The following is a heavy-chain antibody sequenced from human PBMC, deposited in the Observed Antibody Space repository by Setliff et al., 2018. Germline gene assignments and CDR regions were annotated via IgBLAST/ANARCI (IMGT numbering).Heavy chain of an antibody. Sequence: SETLSLTCTISGDSISDISYYWGWIRQPPGKGLEWIGTIYYSGTTYYSPSLKSRVTISVDTSKNQFSLKLTSVTAADTAIYYCASRRTGPGGWFDYWGQGTLVTVSS. CDR1: GDSISDISYY. CDR3: ASRRTGPGGWFDY. V-gene: IGHV4-39*01. J-gene: IGHJ5*01. CDR2: IYYSGTT. D-gene: IGHD1-26*01.